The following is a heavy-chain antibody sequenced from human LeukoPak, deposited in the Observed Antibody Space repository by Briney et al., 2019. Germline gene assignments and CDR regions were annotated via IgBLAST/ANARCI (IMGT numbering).Heavy chain of an antibody. CDR2: IGANSAI. J-gene: IGHJ3*02. CDR1: GFTFSDYS. D-gene: IGHD3-10*01. V-gene: IGHV3-48*02. CDR3: AREGYYGAFDI. Sequence: GGSLRLSCAASGFTFSDYSMNWVRQAPGKGLEWVSYIGANSAIYYADSVKGRFTISRDNAKNSLSPQMNSLRDDDTAVYYCAREGYYGAFDIWGQGTMVTVSS.